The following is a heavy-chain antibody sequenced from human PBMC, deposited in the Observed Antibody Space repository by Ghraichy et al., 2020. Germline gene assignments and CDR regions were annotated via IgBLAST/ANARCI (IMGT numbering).Heavy chain of an antibody. D-gene: IGHD3-16*01. CDR1: GGSFSGYY. J-gene: IGHJ4*02. Sequence: GSLRLSCAVYGGSFSGYYWSWIRQPPGKGLEWIGEINHSGSTNYNPSLKSRVTISVDTSKNQFSLKLSSVTAADTAVYYCASQRGMGYWGQGTLVTVSS. CDR3: ASQRGMGY. CDR2: INHSGST. V-gene: IGHV4-34*01.